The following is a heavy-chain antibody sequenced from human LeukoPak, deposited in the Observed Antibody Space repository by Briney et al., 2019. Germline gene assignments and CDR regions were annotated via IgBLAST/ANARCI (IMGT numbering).Heavy chain of an antibody. Sequence: GGSLRLSCAASGFTFSSYAMSWVRQAPGKGLEWVSAISGSGGSTYYADSVKGRFTISRDNSKNTLYLQMNSLRAEDTAVYYCAKWPSLRGGNSDRYFDYWGQGTLVTVSS. D-gene: IGHD2-21*02. CDR3: AKWPSLRGGNSDRYFDY. J-gene: IGHJ4*02. V-gene: IGHV3-23*01. CDR2: ISGSGGST. CDR1: GFTFSSYA.